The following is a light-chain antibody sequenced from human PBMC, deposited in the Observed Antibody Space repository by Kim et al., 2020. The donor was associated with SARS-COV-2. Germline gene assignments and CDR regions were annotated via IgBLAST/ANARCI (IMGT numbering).Light chain of an antibody. J-gene: IGKJ1*01. CDR2: DSS. CDR1: QTINDNY. CDR3: QRYDTSKT. Sequence: EVVLTQSPGTLSLSPGERATLSCRASQTINDNYLAWYQQKPGQAPRPLIYDSSNRATGIPDRFSGSGSGTDFTLTISKLEPEDFAVYYCQRYDTSKTFGQGTKVDIK. V-gene: IGKV3-20*01.